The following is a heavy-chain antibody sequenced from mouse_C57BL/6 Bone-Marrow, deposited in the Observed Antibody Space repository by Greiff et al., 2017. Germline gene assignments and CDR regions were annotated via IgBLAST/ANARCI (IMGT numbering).Heavy chain of an antibody. V-gene: IGHV3-6*01. J-gene: IGHJ3*01. CDR2: ISYDGSN. Sequence: EVQLQESGPGLVKPSQSLSLTCSVTGYSITSGYYWNWIRQFPGNKLEWMGYISYDGSNNYNPSLKNRISITRDTSKNQFFLKLNSVTTEDTATYYCAREWLAWFAYGGQGTLVTVSA. CDR3: AREWLAWFAY. CDR1: GYSITSGYY. D-gene: IGHD3-3*01.